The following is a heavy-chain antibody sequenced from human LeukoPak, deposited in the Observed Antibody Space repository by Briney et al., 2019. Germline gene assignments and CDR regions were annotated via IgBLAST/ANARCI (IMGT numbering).Heavy chain of an antibody. Sequence: SQTLSLTCTVSGGSINSGGYYWSWIRQHPGKGLEWIGYIYYSGSTNYNPSLKSRVTMSVDTSKNQFSLKLSSVTAADTAVYYCARSNRPPNYDFWSGYFDAFDIWGQGTMVTVSS. V-gene: IGHV4-31*03. D-gene: IGHD3-3*01. J-gene: IGHJ3*02. CDR1: GGSINSGGYY. CDR2: IYYSGST. CDR3: ARSNRPPNYDFWSGYFDAFDI.